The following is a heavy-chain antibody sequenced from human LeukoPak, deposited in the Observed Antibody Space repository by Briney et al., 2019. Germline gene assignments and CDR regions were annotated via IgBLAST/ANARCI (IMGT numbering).Heavy chain of an antibody. J-gene: IGHJ4*02. Sequence: GGSLRLSCAASGFTFSSYSMNWVRQAPGKGLEWVSYISSSSSTIYYADSVEGRFTISRDNAKSSLFLQMNNLRDEDTAVYYCVSAGVAGTVFWGEGKMVTVSS. V-gene: IGHV3-48*02. CDR1: GFTFSSYS. CDR3: VSAGVAGTVF. CDR2: ISSSSSTI. D-gene: IGHD6-19*01.